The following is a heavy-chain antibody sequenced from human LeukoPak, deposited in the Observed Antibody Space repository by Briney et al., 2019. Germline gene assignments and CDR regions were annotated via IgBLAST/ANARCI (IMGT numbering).Heavy chain of an antibody. CDR2: VFQLQTVRT. CDR3: ARVLNVPKLIDS. V-gene: IGHV4-38-2*02. Sequence: SETLSLTCTVSGSSITSTYYWAWFRQPPGKGLEWIATVFQLQTVRTFNNPPLESRVTMSLDTSQNQFSLNLTSVTAADTALYFCARVLNVPKLIDSWGQGTLVTVSS. J-gene: IGHJ4*02. D-gene: IGHD3-10*02. CDR1: GSSITSTYY.